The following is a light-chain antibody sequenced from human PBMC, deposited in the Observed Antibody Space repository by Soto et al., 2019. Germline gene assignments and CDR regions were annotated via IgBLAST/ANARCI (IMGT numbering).Light chain of an antibody. CDR1: SGSIASNY. Sequence: NFMLTQPHSVSESPGKTVTISCTRSSGSIASNYVQWYQQRPGSSPTTVIYEDNQRPSGAPDRFSGSIDSSSNSASLTISGLKTEDEADYYCQSYDSSNRNVVFGGGTKLTVL. CDR2: EDN. J-gene: IGLJ2*01. V-gene: IGLV6-57*01. CDR3: QSYDSSNRNVV.